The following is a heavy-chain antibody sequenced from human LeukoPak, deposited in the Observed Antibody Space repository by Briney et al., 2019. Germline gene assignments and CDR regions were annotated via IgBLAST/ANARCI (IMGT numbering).Heavy chain of an antibody. J-gene: IGHJ5*02. Sequence: SETLSLTCTVSGGSISSYYWSWIRQPPGKGLAWIGYIYYSGSTNYNPSLKSRVTISVDTSKNQFSLKLSSVTAADTAVYYCARGRSSSWSPRAWFDPWGQGTLVTVSS. D-gene: IGHD6-13*01. CDR1: GGSISSYY. CDR2: IYYSGST. CDR3: ARGRSSSWSPRAWFDP. V-gene: IGHV4-59*08.